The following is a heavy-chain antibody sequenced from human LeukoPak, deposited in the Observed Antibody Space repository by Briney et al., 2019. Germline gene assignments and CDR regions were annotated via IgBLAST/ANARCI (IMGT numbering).Heavy chain of an antibody. V-gene: IGHV4-39*07. CDR3: ARVVTIFGVVNPGTAFDI. Sequence: SETLSLTCTVSGGSISSSSYYWGWIRQPPGKGLEWIGSIYYTGSTYYNPSLKSRVTISVDTSKNQFSLKLSSVTAADTAVYYCARVVTIFGVVNPGTAFDIWGQGTMVTVSS. CDR1: GGSISSSSYY. CDR2: IYYTGST. D-gene: IGHD3-3*01. J-gene: IGHJ3*02.